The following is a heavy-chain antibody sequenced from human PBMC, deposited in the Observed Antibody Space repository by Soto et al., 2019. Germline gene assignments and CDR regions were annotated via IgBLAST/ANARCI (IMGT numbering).Heavy chain of an antibody. J-gene: IGHJ4*02. CDR2: ISGSGGST. CDR1: GFTFISYA. V-gene: IGHV3-23*01. Sequence: GGSLRLSCAASGFTFISYAMSWVLQAPWKGLEWVSAISGSGGSTYYADSVKGRFTISRDNSKNTLYLQMNSLRAEDTAVYYCAKESDIGVVYPGPFDYWGQGTLVTVSS. D-gene: IGHD2-2*01. CDR3: AKESDIGVVYPGPFDY.